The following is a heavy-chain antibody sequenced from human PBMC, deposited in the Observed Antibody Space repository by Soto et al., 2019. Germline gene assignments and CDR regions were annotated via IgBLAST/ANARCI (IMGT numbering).Heavy chain of an antibody. V-gene: IGHV2-5*02. Sequence: QITLKESGPTLVKPTQTLTLTCTFSGFSLSTSGVGVAWIRQPPGKALEWLAHIYWDDDKRYRPSLESRLTTTKDTSKNQMVLTIANMDSLDTATYYCGYLPCSGGSCYWFSFAGMDVWGQGTTVTVSS. CDR3: GYLPCSGGSCYWFSFAGMDV. CDR1: GFSLSTSGVG. D-gene: IGHD2-15*01. CDR2: IYWDDDK. J-gene: IGHJ6*02.